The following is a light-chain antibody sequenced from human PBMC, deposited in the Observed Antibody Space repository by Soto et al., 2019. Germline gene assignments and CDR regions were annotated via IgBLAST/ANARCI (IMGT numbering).Light chain of an antibody. V-gene: IGKV1-5*01. CDR2: DVS. Sequence: DIQMTQSTSTLSGSVGDRVTISCRASQSITTWLAWYQQKPGKAPKLLIYDVSTLKSGVPPRFSGSGSGTEFTLTISSLQPEDVAPYYCQEYNSYPVSFGQGARLEI. CDR3: QEYNSYPVS. CDR1: QSITTW. J-gene: IGKJ5*01.